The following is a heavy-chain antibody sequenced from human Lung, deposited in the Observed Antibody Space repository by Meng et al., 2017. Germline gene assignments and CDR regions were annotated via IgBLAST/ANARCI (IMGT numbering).Heavy chain of an antibody. CDR1: DYTFTGYG. Sequence: QVQLVQSGAEVKKPGASLQVSCKASDYTFTGYGVCWVRQAPGQGLEWMAWLGAHPGDTSHAPKVLGRVTVTADTATATAYMELRSLRSDDTAVYYCARGTPGRSYCDYWGLGTLVTVSS. CDR2: LGAHPGDT. J-gene: IGHJ4*02. D-gene: IGHD3-10*01. V-gene: IGHV1-18*01. CDR3: ARGTPGRSYCDY.